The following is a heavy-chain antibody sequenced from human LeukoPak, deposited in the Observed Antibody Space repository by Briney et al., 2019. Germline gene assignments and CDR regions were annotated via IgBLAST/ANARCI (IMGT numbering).Heavy chain of an antibody. CDR1: GGSMDNLY. CDR3: AKGGIFDFWSAPSPMDV. D-gene: IGHD3-3*01. V-gene: IGHV4-59*11. J-gene: IGHJ6*02. CDR2: FYYNGDT. Sequence: PSETLSLTCAVSGGSMDNLYWIWFRQPPGQGLEWIGYFYYNGDTMYNPSLKSRITISVDRSKNRFSLNLISVTAADTAVYYCAKGGIFDFWSAPSPMDVWGQGTTVTVSS.